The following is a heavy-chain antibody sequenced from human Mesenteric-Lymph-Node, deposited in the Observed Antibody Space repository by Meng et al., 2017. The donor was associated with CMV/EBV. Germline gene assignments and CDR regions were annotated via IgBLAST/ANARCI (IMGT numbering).Heavy chain of an antibody. CDR1: GFTFDDYA. CDR2: INWSGDSI. V-gene: IGHV3-20*04. Sequence: GESLKISCTASGFTFDDYAMSWVRQAPGKGLEWVSGINWSGDSIGYVESVKGRFTISRDNAKKSLYLQMNSLRAEDTALYYCARARMARYYYGMDVWGQGTTVTVSS. J-gene: IGHJ6*02. D-gene: IGHD3-9*01. CDR3: ARARMARYYYGMDV.